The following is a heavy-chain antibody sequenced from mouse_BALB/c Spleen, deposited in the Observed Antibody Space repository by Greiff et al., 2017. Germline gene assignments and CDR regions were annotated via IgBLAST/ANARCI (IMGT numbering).Heavy chain of an antibody. J-gene: IGHJ1*01. V-gene: IGHV1-14*01. CDR1: GYTFTSYV. D-gene: IGHD1-1*01. Sequence: EVKLQQSGPELVKPGASVKMSCKASGYTFTSYVMHWVKQKPGQGLEWIGYINPYNDGTKYNEKFKGKATLTSDKSSSTAYMELSSLTSEDSAVYYCARWNYYGSSSYWYFDVWGAGTTVTVSS. CDR2: INPYNDGT. CDR3: ARWNYYGSSSYWYFDV.